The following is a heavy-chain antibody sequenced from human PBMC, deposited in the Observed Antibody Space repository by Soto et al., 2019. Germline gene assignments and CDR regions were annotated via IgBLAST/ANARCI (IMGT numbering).Heavy chain of an antibody. J-gene: IGHJ5*02. V-gene: IGHV4-39*07. Sequence: SETLSLTCTVSGGSISSSSYYWGWIRQPPGKGLEWIGSIYYSGSTYYNPSLKSQVTISVDTSKNQFSLKLSSVTAADTAVYYCARDLRYYDFWSGDYNWFDPWGQGTLVTVSS. CDR1: GGSISSSSYY. D-gene: IGHD3-3*01. CDR2: IYYSGST. CDR3: ARDLRYYDFWSGDYNWFDP.